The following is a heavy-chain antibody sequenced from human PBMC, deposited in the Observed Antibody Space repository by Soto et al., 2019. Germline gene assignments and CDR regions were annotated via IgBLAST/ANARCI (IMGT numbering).Heavy chain of an antibody. CDR2: ISGSGGST. CDR1: GFTFSSYA. V-gene: IGHV3-23*01. CDR3: AKVGGTSHPPRPVDD. D-gene: IGHD6-25*01. J-gene: IGHJ4*02. Sequence: EVQLLESGGGLVQPGGSLRLSCAASGFTFSSYAMNWVRQAPGKGLEWVSAISGSGGSTYYADSVKGRFTISRDNSKNTLYLQVNSLIAEDTALYYCAKVGGTSHPPRPVDDWGQGTLVTVSS.